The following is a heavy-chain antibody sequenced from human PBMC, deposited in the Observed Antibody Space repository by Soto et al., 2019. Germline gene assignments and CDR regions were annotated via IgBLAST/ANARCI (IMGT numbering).Heavy chain of an antibody. CDR1: GFAFSSNW. V-gene: IGHV3-74*01. CDR3: AAWGRYDY. CDR2: INNDGSDT. Sequence: PGGSLRLSCAASGFAFSSNWMHWVRQAPGKGLVWVSHINNDGSDTTYADSVKGRFTISRDNTKNTLYLQMNSLRAEDTAVYYCAAWGRYDYWGQGTLVTVSS. J-gene: IGHJ4*02. D-gene: IGHD3-16*01.